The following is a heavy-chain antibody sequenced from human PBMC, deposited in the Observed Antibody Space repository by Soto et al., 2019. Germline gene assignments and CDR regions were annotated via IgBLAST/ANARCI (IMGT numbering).Heavy chain of an antibody. D-gene: IGHD4-4*01. CDR2: IAGSGGRT. CDR3: AKAPVPDYTAYGSCVFEL. Sequence: EVHLLESGGGLVQPGVSLRLSCVASGFTFSRYAMSWVRQAPGKGLEWVSSIAGSGGRTYYADSVQGRFTISRDNSKNTLYLQINSLGAEDTAIFYCAKAPVPDYTAYGSCVFELWGRGTLVTVSS. J-gene: IGHJ1*01. V-gene: IGHV3-23*01. CDR1: GFTFSRYA.